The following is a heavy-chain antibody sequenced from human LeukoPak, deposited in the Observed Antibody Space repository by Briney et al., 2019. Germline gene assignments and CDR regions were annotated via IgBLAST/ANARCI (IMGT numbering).Heavy chain of an antibody. CDR3: ARGVTARGFYYYMDI. CDR2: INPTSGGT. Sequence: ASVKVSCKVSGYTFTGYYIHRVRQAPGQGLEWMGWINPTSGGTNYAQKFQGRVTMTRDTSISTAYMELSRLRSDDTAVYSCARGVTARGFYYYMDIWGRGTTVTISS. J-gene: IGHJ6*03. CDR1: GYTFTGYY. D-gene: IGHD2-21*02. V-gene: IGHV1-2*02.